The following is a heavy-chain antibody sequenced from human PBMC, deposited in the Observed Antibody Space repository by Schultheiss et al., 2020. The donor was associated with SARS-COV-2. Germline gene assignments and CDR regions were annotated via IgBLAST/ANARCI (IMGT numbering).Heavy chain of an antibody. D-gene: IGHD3-16*01. J-gene: IGHJ6*02. CDR1: GFTFSSYA. Sequence: GGSLRLSCAASGFTFSSYAMHWVRQAPGKGLEWVAVISYDGSNKYYADSVKGRFTISRDNSKNTLYLQMNSLRAEDTAVYYCASEGGRWVWGQGTTVTVSS. CDR3: ASEGGRWV. V-gene: IGHV3-30-3*01. CDR2: ISYDGSNK.